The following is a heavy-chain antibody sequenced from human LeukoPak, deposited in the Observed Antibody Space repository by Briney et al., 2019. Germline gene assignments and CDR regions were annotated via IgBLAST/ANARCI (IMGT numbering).Heavy chain of an antibody. D-gene: IGHD4-17*01. Sequence: VASVKVSCKASGYTFTGYYMHWVRQAPGQGLEWMGWINPNSGGTNYAQKFQGRVTMTRNTSISTAYMELSRLRSDDTAVYYCARPSSPDGDLDYWGQGTLVTVSS. V-gene: IGHV1-2*02. CDR1: GYTFTGYY. J-gene: IGHJ4*02. CDR2: INPNSGGT. CDR3: ARPSSPDGDLDY.